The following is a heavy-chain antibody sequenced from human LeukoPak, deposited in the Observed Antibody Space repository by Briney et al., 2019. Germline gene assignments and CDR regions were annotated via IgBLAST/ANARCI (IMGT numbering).Heavy chain of an antibody. V-gene: IGHV3-66*01. Sequence: GGSLRLSGAASGFTVSSNYMSWVRQAPGKGLEWVSVIYSGGSTYYADSVKGRFTISRDNSKNTLYLQMNSLRAEDTAVYYCARETASGTFDYWGQGTLVTVSS. CDR1: GFTVSSNY. D-gene: IGHD6-25*01. CDR2: IYSGGST. J-gene: IGHJ4*02. CDR3: ARETASGTFDY.